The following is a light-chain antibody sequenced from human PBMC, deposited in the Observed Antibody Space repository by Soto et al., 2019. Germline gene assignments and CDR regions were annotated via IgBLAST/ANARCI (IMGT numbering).Light chain of an antibody. CDR1: QSVDNSH. V-gene: IGKV3-20*01. CDR3: QQYGNSPPGT. CDR2: GAS. Sequence: EIVLTQSPGTLYVSPGERATLSCRASQSVDNSHVAWYQQRRGLAPRLLIYGASNRATGIPDRFSGSGSGTDFTLTINRLEPEDFAVYFWQQYGNSPPGTFGQGTRL. J-gene: IGKJ5*01.